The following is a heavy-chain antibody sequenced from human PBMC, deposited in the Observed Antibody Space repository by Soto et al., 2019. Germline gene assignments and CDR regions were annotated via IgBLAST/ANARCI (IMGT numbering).Heavy chain of an antibody. J-gene: IGHJ6*02. CDR3: ATQTISYTWGV. V-gene: IGHV4-4*02. Sequence: QVQLRESGPGLVKPSETLSLTCAVSGGPITTTTWWAWVRLPPGKGLEWIGELHHDGTTNYNPSLESRITMSLDKSNNHFSLKLTSVTAADTAIYYCATQTISYTWGVWGRGTTVTVSS. CDR1: GGPITTTTW. D-gene: IGHD3-16*01. CDR2: LHHDGTT.